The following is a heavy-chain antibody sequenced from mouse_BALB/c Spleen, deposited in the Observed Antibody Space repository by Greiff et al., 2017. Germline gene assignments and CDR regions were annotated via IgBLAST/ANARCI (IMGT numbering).Heavy chain of an antibody. D-gene: IGHD2-10*02. CDR1: GFTFSSFG. V-gene: IGHV5-17*02. Sequence: DVHLVESGGGLVQPGGSRKLSCAASGFTFSSFGMHWVRQAPEKGLEWVAYISSGSSTIYYADTVKGRFTISRDNPKNTLFLQMTSLRSEDTAMYYCARGEYGNPWFAYWGQGTLVTVSA. CDR3: ARGEYGNPWFAY. CDR2: ISSGSSTI. J-gene: IGHJ3*01.